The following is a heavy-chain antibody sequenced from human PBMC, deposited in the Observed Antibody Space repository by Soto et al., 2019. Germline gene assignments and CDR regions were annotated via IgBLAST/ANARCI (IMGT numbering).Heavy chain of an antibody. Sequence: HPGGSLRLSCAASGFTFSSYWMSWVRQAPGKGLEWVANIKQDGSEKYYVDSVKGRFTISRDNAKNSLYLQMNSLRAEDTAVYYCARPRDIVVVPAAMWDYWGQGTLVTVSS. CDR1: GFTFSSYW. D-gene: IGHD2-2*01. CDR3: ARPRDIVVVPAAMWDY. V-gene: IGHV3-7*01. CDR2: IKQDGSEK. J-gene: IGHJ4*02.